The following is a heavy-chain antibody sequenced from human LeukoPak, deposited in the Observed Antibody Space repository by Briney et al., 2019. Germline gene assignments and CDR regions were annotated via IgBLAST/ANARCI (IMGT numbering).Heavy chain of an antibody. J-gene: IGHJ4*02. CDR2: ISLNSGSI. CDR3: AKDLRYSSSSGFDY. CDR1: GFTFDDYA. Sequence: PGKSLRLSCAASGFTFDDYAMHWVRQAPGKGLEWVSGISLNSGSIGYADSVKGRFTISRDNAKNSLYLQMNSLRAEDTALYYCAKDLRYSSSSGFDYWGQGTLVTVSS. D-gene: IGHD6-6*01. V-gene: IGHV3-9*01.